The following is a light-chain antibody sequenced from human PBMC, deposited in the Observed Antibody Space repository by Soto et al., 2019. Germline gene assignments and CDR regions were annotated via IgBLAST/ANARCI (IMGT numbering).Light chain of an antibody. Sequence: EIVMTQSPATLSVSPGERATLSCRASQSVSSNLAWYQQKPCQAPRLLIYGASTRATGIPARSSGSGSGTEFTLTSKSPQSEDVAVYYCQQYNNWWTFCQGTKVESK. CDR3: QQYNNWWT. V-gene: IGKV3-15*01. CDR1: QSVSSN. J-gene: IGKJ1*01. CDR2: GAS.